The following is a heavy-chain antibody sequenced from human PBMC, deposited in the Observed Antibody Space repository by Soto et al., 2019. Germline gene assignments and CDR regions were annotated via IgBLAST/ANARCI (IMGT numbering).Heavy chain of an antibody. D-gene: IGHD2-2*01. Sequence: QVQLQQWGAGLLKPSETLSLTCAVYGGSFSGNYWTWIRQSPGKGLEWIGEINHSGSTKYNPSLRGRVTISVDTAKNQISLKVPSGTAADTALYYCARRYCSPTSRLAGFDSWGRGTLVTVSS. J-gene: IGHJ5*01. V-gene: IGHV4-34*01. CDR2: INHSGST. CDR3: ARRYCSPTSRLAGFDS. CDR1: GGSFSGNY.